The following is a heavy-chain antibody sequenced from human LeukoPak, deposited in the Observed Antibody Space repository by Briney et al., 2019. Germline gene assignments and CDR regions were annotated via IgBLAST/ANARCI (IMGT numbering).Heavy chain of an antibody. Sequence: RRSLRLSCVDSGFTFSSYVMHWVRQAPGKGLECVAVISVDGNNKNYGDSVKGRFTISRDNSKNTLFLQMNSLRAEDTAVYYCAKDLRGYSSAWLDYWGQGTLVIVSS. J-gene: IGHJ4*02. CDR2: ISVDGNNK. CDR1: GFTFSSYV. CDR3: AKDLRGYSSAWLDY. V-gene: IGHV3-30*18. D-gene: IGHD6-19*01.